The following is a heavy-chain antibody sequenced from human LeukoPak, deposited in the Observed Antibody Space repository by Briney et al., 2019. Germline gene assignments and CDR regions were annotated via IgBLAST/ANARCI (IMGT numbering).Heavy chain of an antibody. J-gene: IGHJ4*02. CDR2: INPNSGGT. Sequence: PAASVKVSCKAPGYTFTGYYMHWVRQAPGQGLEWMGWINPNSGGTNYAQKFQGRVTMTRDTSISTAYMELSRLRSDDTAVYYCARSYYDFWSGYSIPLDYWGQGTLVTVSS. CDR3: ARSYYDFWSGYSIPLDY. D-gene: IGHD3-3*01. V-gene: IGHV1-2*02. CDR1: GYTFTGYY.